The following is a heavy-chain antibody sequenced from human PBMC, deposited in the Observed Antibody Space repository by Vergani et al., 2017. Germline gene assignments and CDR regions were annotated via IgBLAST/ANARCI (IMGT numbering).Heavy chain of an antibody. D-gene: IGHD4-17*01. CDR3: ARRQNDYGDYGYFQH. CDR2: IWYDGSNK. CDR1: GFTFSSYG. V-gene: IGHV3-33*01. Sequence: QVQLVESGGGVVQPGGSLRLSCAASGFTFSSYGMHWVRQAPGKGLEWVAVIWYDGSNKYYADSVKGRFTISRDNSKNTLYLQMNSLRAEDTAVYYCARRQNDYGDYGYFQHWGQGTLVTVSS. J-gene: IGHJ1*01.